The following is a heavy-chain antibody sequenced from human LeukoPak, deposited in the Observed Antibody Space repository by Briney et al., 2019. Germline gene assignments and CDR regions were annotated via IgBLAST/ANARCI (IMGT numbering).Heavy chain of an antibody. D-gene: IGHD6-13*01. CDR1: GFTFSSYS. CDR3: AKTRSGSSWYDYYYYYMDV. J-gene: IGHJ6*03. V-gene: IGHV3-21*04. Sequence: PGGSLRLSCAASGFTFSSYSMNWVRQAPGKGLEWVSSISSSSSYIYYADSVKGRFTISRDNAKNTLYLQMNSLRAEDTAVYYCAKTRSGSSWYDYYYYYMDVWGKGTTVTVSS. CDR2: ISSSSSYI.